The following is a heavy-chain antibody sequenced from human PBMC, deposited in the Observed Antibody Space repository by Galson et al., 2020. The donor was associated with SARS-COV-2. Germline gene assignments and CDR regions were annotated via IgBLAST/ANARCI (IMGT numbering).Heavy chain of an antibody. D-gene: IGHD3-10*01. J-gene: IGHJ4*02. CDR1: GFLLRTARMG. V-gene: IGHV2-26*01. CDR3: ARIRESRTTGEADF. CDR2: LFSRDEK. Sequence: SGATLANPTETLTLTCNVSGFLLRTARMGVSWIRQPPGKALKWHAHLFSRDEKTHNTYLKTRPTISKDTSKSQVVLTMTNVDRVDTATYYCARIRESRTTGEADFWGQGTLVTVPS.